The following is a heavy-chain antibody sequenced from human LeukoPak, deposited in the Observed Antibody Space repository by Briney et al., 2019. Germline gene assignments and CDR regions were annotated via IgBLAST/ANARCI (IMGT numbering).Heavy chain of an antibody. J-gene: IGHJ2*01. CDR2: IYYSGST. D-gene: IGHD4-17*01. CDR3: ARSPPTTVTTSRYWYFDL. Sequence: SETLSLTCTVSGGSISSYYWSWIRQPPGKELEWIGYIYYSGSTNYNPSLKSRVTISVDTSKNQFSLKLSSVTAADTAVYYCARSPPTTVTTSRYWYFDLWGRGTLVTVSS. V-gene: IGHV4-59*01. CDR1: GGSISSYY.